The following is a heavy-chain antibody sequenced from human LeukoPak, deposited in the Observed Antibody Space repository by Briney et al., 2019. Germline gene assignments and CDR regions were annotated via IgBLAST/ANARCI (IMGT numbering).Heavy chain of an antibody. CDR3: AREFARRYSSSLGLGY. CDR1: GFTFSSYG. D-gene: IGHD6-6*01. Sequence: GGSLRLSCAASGFTFSSYGMHWVRQAPGKGLEWVAVIWYDGSNKYYADSVKGRFTISRDNSKNTLYLQMNSLSAEDTAVYYCAREFARRYSSSLGLGYWGQGTLSPSPQ. J-gene: IGHJ4*02. V-gene: IGHV3-33*01. CDR2: IWYDGSNK.